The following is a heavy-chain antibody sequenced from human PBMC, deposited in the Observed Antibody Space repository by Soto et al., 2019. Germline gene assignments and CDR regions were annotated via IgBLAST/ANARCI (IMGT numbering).Heavy chain of an antibody. Sequence: GGSLRLSYAASVFTFSVFAMIWVRQSPGKGVEWVSTISGSGGSTYYADAVKGRFSISRDNSMGTLYLQMKSLRVEDTAIYYCAKEVSLGSTVDLGYWGQGTLVTVSS. V-gene: IGHV3-23*01. CDR2: ISGSGGST. CDR1: VFTFSVFA. CDR3: AKEVSLGSTVDLGY. J-gene: IGHJ4*02. D-gene: IGHD7-27*01.